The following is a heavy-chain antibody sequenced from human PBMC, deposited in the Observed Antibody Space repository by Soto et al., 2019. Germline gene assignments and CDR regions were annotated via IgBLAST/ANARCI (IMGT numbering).Heavy chain of an antibody. CDR1: GYSFTDYR. D-gene: IGHD2-8*01. CDR2: INPKSGGT. V-gene: IGHV1-2*04. CDR3: ARGDSTDCSNGVCSFFYNHDMDV. J-gene: IGHJ6*02. Sequence: ASVKVSCKASGYSFTDYRIHWVRQAPGQGLEWLGRINPKSGGTSTAQKFQGWVTMTTDTSISTASMELTRLTPDDTAIYYCARGDSTDCSNGVCSFFYNHDMDVWGQGTTVTVSS.